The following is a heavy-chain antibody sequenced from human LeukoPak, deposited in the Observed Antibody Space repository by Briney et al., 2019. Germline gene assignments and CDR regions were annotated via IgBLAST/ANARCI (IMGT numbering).Heavy chain of an antibody. V-gene: IGHV3-30-3*01. CDR2: ISYDGSNK. D-gene: IGHD3-3*01. Sequence: GRSLRLSCAASGFTFSSYAMHWVRQAPGKGLEWVAVISYDGSNKYYADSVKGRFTISRDNSKKTLYLQMNSLRAEDTAVYYCARGGITIFGVVSTYYYGMDVWGQGTTVTVSS. CDR3: ARGGITIFGVVSTYYYGMDV. CDR1: GFTFSSYA. J-gene: IGHJ6*02.